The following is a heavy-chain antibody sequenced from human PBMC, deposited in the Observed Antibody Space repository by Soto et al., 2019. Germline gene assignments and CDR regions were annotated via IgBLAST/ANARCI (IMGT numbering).Heavy chain of an antibody. CDR3: ARDFLRGSWPKYFQH. Sequence: EVQLVESGGGLVKPGGSLRLSCAASGFTFSSYSMNWVRQAPGKGLEWVSSISSSSSYIYYADSVKGRFTISRDNAKNSLYLQMNSLRAEDTAVYYCARDFLRGSWPKYFQHWGQGTLVTVSS. D-gene: IGHD6-13*01. J-gene: IGHJ1*01. CDR1: GFTFSSYS. V-gene: IGHV3-21*01. CDR2: ISSSSSYI.